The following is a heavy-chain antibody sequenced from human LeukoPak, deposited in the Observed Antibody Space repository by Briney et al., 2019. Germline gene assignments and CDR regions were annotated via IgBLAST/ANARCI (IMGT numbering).Heavy chain of an antibody. CDR3: ARSMWFGERMDV. D-gene: IGHD3-10*01. CDR1: RFTFSSYS. Sequence: GGSLRLSCAASRFTFSSYSMNWVRQAPGKGLEWVSSISSSSSYIYYADSVKGRFTISRDNAKNSLYLQMNSLRAEDTAVHYCARSMWFGERMDVWGKGTTVTISS. V-gene: IGHV3-21*01. CDR2: ISSSSSYI. J-gene: IGHJ6*03.